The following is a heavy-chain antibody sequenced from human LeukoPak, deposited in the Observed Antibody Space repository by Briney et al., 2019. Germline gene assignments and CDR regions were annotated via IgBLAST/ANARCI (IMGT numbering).Heavy chain of an antibody. CDR3: ARTQFLGRGCDY. V-gene: IGHV6-1*01. J-gene: IGHJ4*02. CDR2: TYYRSPWSN. D-gene: IGHD2-15*01. Sequence: SQTLSLTCAITGDSVSTDIVGWNWFRQSPSRGLEWLGRTYYRSPWSNDYAPSVESRITINADTAKNQFSLQLRSVTPEDTAVYCCARTQFLGRGCDYWGRGTLVTVSS. CDR1: GDSVSTDIVG.